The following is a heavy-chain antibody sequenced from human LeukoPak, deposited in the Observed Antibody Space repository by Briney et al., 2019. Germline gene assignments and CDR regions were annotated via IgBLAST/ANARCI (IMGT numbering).Heavy chain of an antibody. Sequence: PSETLSLTCAVYGGSFSGYYWSWIRQPPGKGLEWIGEINHSGSTNYNPSLKSRVTISVDTSKNQFSLKLSSVTAADTAVYYCARGRIGYCSSTSCYRVVRGVTPYGMDVWGQGTTVTVSS. V-gene: IGHV4-34*01. J-gene: IGHJ6*02. CDR2: INHSGST. CDR1: GGSFSGYY. D-gene: IGHD2-2*01. CDR3: ARGRIGYCSSTSCYRVVRGVTPYGMDV.